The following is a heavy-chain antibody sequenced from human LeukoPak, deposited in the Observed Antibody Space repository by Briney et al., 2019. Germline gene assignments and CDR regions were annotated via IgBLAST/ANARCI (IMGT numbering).Heavy chain of an antibody. CDR3: ARDYPNTPHYYYYGMDV. Sequence: SVKVSCKASGGTFSSHAISWVRQAPGQGLEWMGGIIPIFGTANYAQKFQGRVTITADESTSTAYMELSSLRSEDTAVYYCARDYPNTPHYYYYGMDVWGQGTTVTVSS. J-gene: IGHJ6*02. CDR1: GGTFSSHA. CDR2: IIPIFGTA. V-gene: IGHV1-69*01. D-gene: IGHD1-14*01.